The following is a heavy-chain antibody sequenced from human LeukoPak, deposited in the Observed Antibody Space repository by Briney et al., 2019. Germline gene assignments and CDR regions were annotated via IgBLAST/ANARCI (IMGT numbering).Heavy chain of an antibody. J-gene: IGHJ4*02. CDR1: GYSLTDYW. CDR2: IYPGDSNT. CDR3: ARSWVSGYGTVLDY. V-gene: IGHV5-51*07. D-gene: IGHD5-18*01. Sequence: GESLKISCKGSGYSLTDYWIGWVHQMPGKGLEWMGIIYPGDSNTRYSPSFQGQVTISADKSISTAYLQWSSLRASDTAIYYCARSWVSGYGTVLDYWGQGTLVTVSS.